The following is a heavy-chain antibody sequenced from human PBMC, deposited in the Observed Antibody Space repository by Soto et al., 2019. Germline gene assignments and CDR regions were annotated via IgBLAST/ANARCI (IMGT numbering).Heavy chain of an antibody. Sequence: PGGSLRLSCAASGFTFSSYAMSWVRQAPGKGLEWVSGISESGDSTSYAESVRGRFTISRDDSKNALYLQMNSLRAEDTAVYYCARQELLGYYYYGMDVWGQGTTATVSS. D-gene: IGHD1-26*01. CDR3: ARQELLGYYYYGMDV. CDR2: ISESGDST. V-gene: IGHV3-23*01. J-gene: IGHJ6*02. CDR1: GFTFSSYA.